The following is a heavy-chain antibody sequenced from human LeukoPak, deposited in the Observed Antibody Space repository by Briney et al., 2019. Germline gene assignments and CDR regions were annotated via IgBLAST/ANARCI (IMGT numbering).Heavy chain of an antibody. CDR2: ISSCSSYI. D-gene: IGHD5-18*01. Sequence: PRGPLRLSCAASGFTFSSYSMNWGRQAPGKGLEWVSAISSCSSYIYYADSVKGRFTISRDNAKNSLYLQMNSLRAEDTAVYYCAREGGYSYGWYFDYWGQGTLVTVSS. CDR3: AREGGYSYGWYFDY. CDR1: GFTFSSYS. J-gene: IGHJ4*02. V-gene: IGHV3-21*01.